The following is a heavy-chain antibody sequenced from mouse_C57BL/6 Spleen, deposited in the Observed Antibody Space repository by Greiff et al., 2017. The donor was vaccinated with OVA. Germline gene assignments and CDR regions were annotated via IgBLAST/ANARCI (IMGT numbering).Heavy chain of an antibody. Sequence: VQLKESGAELVKPGASVKLSCTASGFNIKDYDMRWVKQRTEQGLEWIGRIDPEDGETKYAPKVQGKATITADTASITAYLQLSILTSEYTAVYYCARESGDFAYWGQGTTLTVSS. CDR2: IDPEDGET. CDR3: ARESGDFAY. CDR1: GFNIKDYD. J-gene: IGHJ2*01. V-gene: IGHV14-2*01. D-gene: IGHD4-1*01.